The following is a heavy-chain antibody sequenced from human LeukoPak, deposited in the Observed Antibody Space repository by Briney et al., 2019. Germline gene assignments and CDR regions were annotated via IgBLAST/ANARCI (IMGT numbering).Heavy chain of an antibody. D-gene: IGHD5-18*01. V-gene: IGHV4-34*01. CDR1: GGSFSGYY. CDR2: INHSGST. Sequence: SETLSLTCAVYGGSFSGYYWSWIRQPPGKGLEWIGEINHSGSTNCNPSLKSRVTISVDKSKNHFSLEVTSLTAADTAVYYCARNTAYCLEDWGQGTLVTVSS. J-gene: IGHJ4*02. CDR3: ARNTAYCLED.